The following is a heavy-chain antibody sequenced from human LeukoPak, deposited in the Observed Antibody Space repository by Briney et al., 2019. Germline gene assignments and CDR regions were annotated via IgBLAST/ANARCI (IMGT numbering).Heavy chain of an antibody. D-gene: IGHD3-22*01. J-gene: IGHJ3*02. CDR2: IYYSGST. Sequence: SQTLSLTCTVSGGSISSGGYYWSWIRQHPGKGLEWIGYIYYSGSTYYNPSLKSRVTISVDTSKNQFSLKLSSVTAADTAVYYCARATFTMIVVVQGAFDIWGQGTMDTVSS. CDR1: GGSISSGGYY. V-gene: IGHV4-31*03. CDR3: ARATFTMIVVVQGAFDI.